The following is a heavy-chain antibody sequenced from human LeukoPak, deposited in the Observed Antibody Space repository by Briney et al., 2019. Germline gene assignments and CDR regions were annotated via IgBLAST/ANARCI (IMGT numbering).Heavy chain of an antibody. V-gene: IGHV1-2*02. CDR3: ARDWAPAPGSSWSD. J-gene: IGHJ4*02. CDR1: GGTFSSYA. Sequence: VASVKVSCKASGGTFSSYAISWVRQAPGQGLEWMGWINPNSGGTNYAQKFQGRVTMTRDTSISTAYMELSRLRSDDTAVYYCARDWAPAPGSSWSDWGQGTLVTVSS. D-gene: IGHD6-13*01. CDR2: INPNSGGT.